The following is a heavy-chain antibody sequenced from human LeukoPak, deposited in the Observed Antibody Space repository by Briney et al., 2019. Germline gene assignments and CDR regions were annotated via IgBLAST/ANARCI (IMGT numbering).Heavy chain of an antibody. CDR3: ARGYGSYYNYLQH. V-gene: IGHV4-59*01. CDR1: GGSISSYY. J-gene: IGHJ1*01. CDR2: IYYSGST. D-gene: IGHD1-26*01. Sequence: PSETLSLTCTVSGGSISSYYWSWIRQPPGKGLEWIGYIYYSGSTNYNPSLKSRVTISVDTSKNQFSLKLSSVTAADTAVYYCARGYGSYYNYLQHWGQGTLVTVSS.